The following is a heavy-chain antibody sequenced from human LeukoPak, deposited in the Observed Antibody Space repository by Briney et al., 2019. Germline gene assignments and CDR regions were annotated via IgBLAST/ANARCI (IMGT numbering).Heavy chain of an antibody. J-gene: IGHJ4*02. Sequence: PSETLSLTCSVSGGSISSSSNYWGWIRQPPGKGLEWIGNLYYSGSTYYNPSLKSRVSISVDTSKNQFSLKLSSVTAADTAVYYCARDRGIAVAGTGGYFDYWGQGTLVTVSS. CDR2: LYYSGST. CDR3: ARDRGIAVAGTGGYFDY. D-gene: IGHD6-19*01. V-gene: IGHV4-39*07. CDR1: GGSISSSSNY.